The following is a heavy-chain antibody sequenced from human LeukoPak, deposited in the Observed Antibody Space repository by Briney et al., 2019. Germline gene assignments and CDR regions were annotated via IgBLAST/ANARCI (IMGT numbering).Heavy chain of an antibody. D-gene: IGHD5-18*01. CDR1: GGSISSYY. V-gene: IGHV4-59*01. Sequence: SETLSLTCTVSGGSISSYYWSWIRQPPGKGLEWIGYFSYSGSTNYNPSLKSRVTISVDTSKNQSSLKLSSVTAADTAVYYCARAGYSYGPDYWGQGTLVTVSS. CDR3: ARAGYSYGPDY. J-gene: IGHJ4*02. CDR2: FSYSGST.